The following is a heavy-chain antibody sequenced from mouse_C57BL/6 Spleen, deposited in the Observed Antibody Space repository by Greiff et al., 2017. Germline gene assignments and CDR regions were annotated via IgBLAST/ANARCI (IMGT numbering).Heavy chain of an antibody. CDR3: ERSHDGYPAWFAY. J-gene: IGHJ3*01. V-gene: IGHV1-64*01. CDR1: GYTFTSYW. CDR2: IHPNSGST. Sequence: QVQLQQPGAELVKPGASVKLSCKASGYTFTSYWMHWVKQRPGQGLEWIGVIHPNSGSTNYNEKFKSKATLTVDKSSSTAYMQLSSLTSEDSAVYYCERSHDGYPAWFAYWGQGTLVTVSA. D-gene: IGHD2-3*01.